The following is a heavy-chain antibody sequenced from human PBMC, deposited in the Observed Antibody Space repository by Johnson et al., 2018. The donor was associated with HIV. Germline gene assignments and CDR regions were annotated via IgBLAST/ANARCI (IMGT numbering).Heavy chain of an antibody. CDR3: ARGGGSSVAFDI. D-gene: IGHD1-26*01. CDR1: GFTFSNYA. V-gene: IGHV3-23*04. Sequence: EQLVESGGGLVQPGGSLRLSCAASGFTFSNYAMTWVRQAPGKGLEWVSALSGSGGDTYNADCVKGRFTISRDNSKNTLYLQMNSLRAEDTAVYYCARGGGSSVAFDIWGQGTMVTVSS. CDR2: LSGSGGDT. J-gene: IGHJ3*02.